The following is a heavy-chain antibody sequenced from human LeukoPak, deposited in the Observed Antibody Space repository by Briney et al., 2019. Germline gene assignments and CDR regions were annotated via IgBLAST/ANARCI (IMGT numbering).Heavy chain of an antibody. CDR1: GFTFSSYA. Sequence: PGGSLRLSCAAPGFTFSSYAMNWVRQAPGKALEWVSVISASGSSTYYADSVKGRFTISRDNSKNTLYLQMNSLRAEDTAVYYCAKVGTVVPAARFDYWGQGTLVTVSS. V-gene: IGHV3-23*01. CDR3: AKVGTVVPAARFDY. J-gene: IGHJ4*02. D-gene: IGHD2-2*01. CDR2: ISASGSST.